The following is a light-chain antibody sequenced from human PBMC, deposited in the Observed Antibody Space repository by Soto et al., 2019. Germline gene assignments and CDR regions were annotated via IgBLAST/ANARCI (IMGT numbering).Light chain of an antibody. CDR2: DAS. CDR3: QQFNSFPRT. V-gene: IGKV1-13*02. CDR1: QGISSA. J-gene: IGKJ1*01. Sequence: AIQLTQSPSSLSASVGDRVTITCRASQGISSALAWYQQKPGKAPKLLIYDASSLESGVPSGFSGSGSETNFTLTLSSLQPEDYATYYCQQFNSFPRTFGQGTKVEIK.